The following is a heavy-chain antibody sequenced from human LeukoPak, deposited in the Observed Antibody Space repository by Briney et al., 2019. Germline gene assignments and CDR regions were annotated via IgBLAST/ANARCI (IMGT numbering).Heavy chain of an antibody. V-gene: IGHV4-34*01. D-gene: IGHD3-9*01. J-gene: IGHJ4*02. CDR2: INHSGST. CDR3: ARERGYFDTRDY. Sequence: SETLSLTCAVYGGSFSGYYWSWIRQPPGKGLEWIGEINHSGSTNYNPSLKSRVTISVDTSKNQFSLKLSSVTAADTAVYYCARERGYFDTRDYWGQGTLVTVSS. CDR1: GGSFSGYY.